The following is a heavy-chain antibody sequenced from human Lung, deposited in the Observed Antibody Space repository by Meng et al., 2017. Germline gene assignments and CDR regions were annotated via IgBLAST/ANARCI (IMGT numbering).Heavy chain of an antibody. Sequence: QAHLQQSVPGLVKLSQTLSLTCAISWDSVSSNSAAWNWIRQSPPRGLGWLGRTYYRSKWYNGYAVSVRSRITINPDTSKNQFSLQLNSVTPEDTAVYYCARSQQWLDSWGQGTLVTVSS. CDR2: TYYRSKWYN. CDR3: ARSQQWLDS. D-gene: IGHD6-19*01. CDR1: WDSVSSNSAA. J-gene: IGHJ4*02. V-gene: IGHV6-1*01.